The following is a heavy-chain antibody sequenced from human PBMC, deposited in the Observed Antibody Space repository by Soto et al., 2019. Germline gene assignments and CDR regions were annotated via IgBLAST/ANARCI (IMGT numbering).Heavy chain of an antibody. CDR3: AEVLGLGSSANLDYYYGMDV. J-gene: IGHJ6*02. V-gene: IGHV3-23*01. CDR1: GFTFSSYA. D-gene: IGHD6-6*01. CDR2: ISGSGGST. Sequence: GSLRLSCAASGFTFSSYAMSWVRQAPGKGLEWVSAISGSGGSTYYADSVKGRFTISRDNSKNTLYLQMNSLRAEDTAVYYCAEVLGLGSSANLDYYYGMDVWGQGTTVTVSS.